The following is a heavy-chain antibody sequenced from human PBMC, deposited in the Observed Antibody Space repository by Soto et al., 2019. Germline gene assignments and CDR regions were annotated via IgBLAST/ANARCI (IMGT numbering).Heavy chain of an antibody. Sequence: GESLKISCAASGFTFDDYTMHWVRQAPGKGLEWVSLISWDGGSTYYADSVKGRFTISRDNSKNSLYLQMNSLRTEDTALYYCAKSTRLRYSYGPFDYWGQGTLVTVSS. CDR3: AKSTRLRYSYGPFDY. V-gene: IGHV3-43*01. J-gene: IGHJ4*02. CDR1: GFTFDDYT. D-gene: IGHD5-18*01. CDR2: ISWDGGST.